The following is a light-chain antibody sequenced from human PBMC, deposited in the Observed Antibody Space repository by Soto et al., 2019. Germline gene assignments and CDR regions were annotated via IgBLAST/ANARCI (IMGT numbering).Light chain of an antibody. V-gene: IGKV3-11*01. CDR2: DAS. J-gene: IGKJ3*01. CDR3: HQRSTWPFT. CDR1: QSISSY. Sequence: EIVLTQSPATLSLSPGERATLSCRASQSISSYLAWYQQKPDQAPRLLIYDASNRATGIAARFSDSGSGTDFTLTISCLEPEDFAVYYCHQRSTWPFTFGPGTKVDIK.